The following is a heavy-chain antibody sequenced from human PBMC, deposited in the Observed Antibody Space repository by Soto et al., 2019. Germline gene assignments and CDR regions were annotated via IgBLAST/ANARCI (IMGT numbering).Heavy chain of an antibody. V-gene: IGHV3-33*01. CDR2: IWFDGSKK. Sequence: GGSLRLSCAASGFTFSSYAIHWVRQAPGKGLERVTVIWFDGSKKYYGDSVKGRFTISRDNSKNTLYLQMNSLRAEDTAVYYCARDRLVRGVIWYFDYWGQGTLVTVSS. D-gene: IGHD3-10*01. CDR3: ARDRLVRGVIWYFDY. J-gene: IGHJ4*02. CDR1: GFTFSSYA.